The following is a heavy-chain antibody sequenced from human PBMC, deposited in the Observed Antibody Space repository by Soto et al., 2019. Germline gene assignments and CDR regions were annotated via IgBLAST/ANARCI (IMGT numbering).Heavy chain of an antibody. CDR2: INPSGGST. CDR3: ARDLGTYYFDY. V-gene: IGHV1-46*01. J-gene: IGHJ4*02. CDR1: GCTFTSYY. Sequence: ASVKVSCKASGCTFTSYYVHWVRQAPGQGLEWMGIINPSGGSTSYAQKFQGRVTMTRDTSTSTVYMELSSLRSEDTAVYYCARDLGTYYFDYWGQGTLVTVSS.